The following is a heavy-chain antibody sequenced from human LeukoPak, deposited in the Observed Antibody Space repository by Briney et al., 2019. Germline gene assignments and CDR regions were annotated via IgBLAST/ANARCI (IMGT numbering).Heavy chain of an antibody. CDR1: GFTFSSYG. D-gene: IGHD3-3*01. J-gene: IGHJ4*02. CDR2: ISSSGSTI. CDR3: AKGPTNDFWSGYIDY. V-gene: IGHV3-48*03. Sequence: GGSLRLSCAASGFTFSSYGMNWVRQAPGKGLEWVSYISSSGSTIYYADSVKGRFTISRDNAKNSLYLQMNSLRAEDTAVYYCAKGPTNDFWSGYIDYWGQGTLVTVSS.